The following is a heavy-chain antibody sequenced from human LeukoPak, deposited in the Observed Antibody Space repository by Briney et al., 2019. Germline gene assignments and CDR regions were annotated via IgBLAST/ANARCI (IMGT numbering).Heavy chain of an antibody. CDR2: TYYRSKWYN. CDR1: GDSVSSNSAA. CDR3: EMELTTGTWDRYYTGMDV. V-gene: IGHV6-1*01. J-gene: IGHJ6*02. D-gene: IGHD1-1*01. Sequence: SQTLSLTCAISGDSVSSNSAAWNWIRQSPSRGLEWLGRTYYRSKWYNDYAVSVKSRITINPDTSKNQFSLQLNSVTPEDTAVYYCEMELTTGTWDRYYTGMDVWAQGTRVTVSS.